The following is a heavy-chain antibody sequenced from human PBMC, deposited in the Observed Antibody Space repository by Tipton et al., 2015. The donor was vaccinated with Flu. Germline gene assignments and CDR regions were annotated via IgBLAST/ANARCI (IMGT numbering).Heavy chain of an antibody. D-gene: IGHD4-23*01. CDR2: MSASGSS. CDR1: GDSMSSFY. Sequence: TLSLTCTVSGDSMSSFYWTWIRQPAGKGLEWIGRMSASGSSKYKPSLKSRVTMSVDTSKNQFSLRLTSVTSADTAVYYCARVGVVTPFDYWGQGTLVTVSS. V-gene: IGHV4-4*07. J-gene: IGHJ4*02. CDR3: ARVGVVTPFDY.